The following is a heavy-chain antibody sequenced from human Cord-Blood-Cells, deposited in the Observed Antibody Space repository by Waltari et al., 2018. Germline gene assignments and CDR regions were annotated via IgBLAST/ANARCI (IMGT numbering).Heavy chain of an antibody. CDR1: GFTFSSYW. CDR3: ARDVSHYDFWSGYYDY. J-gene: IGHJ4*02. V-gene: IGHV3-7*01. D-gene: IGHD3-3*01. Sequence: EVQLVESGGGLVQPGGSLRLSCAASGFTFSSYWMSWVRQAPGKGLEWVANKKQDGSEKYYVDSVKGRFTISRDNAKNSLYLQMNSLRAEDTAVYYCARDVSHYDFWSGYYDYWGQGTLVTVSS. CDR2: KKQDGSEK.